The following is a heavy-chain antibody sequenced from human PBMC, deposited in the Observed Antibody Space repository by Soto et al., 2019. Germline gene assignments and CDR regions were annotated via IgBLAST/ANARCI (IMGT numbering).Heavy chain of an antibody. D-gene: IGHD3-3*01. CDR1: GFTFSSYA. CDR3: TTARYYDFWSGFPASVDWFDP. CDR2: ISGSGGST. J-gene: IGHJ5*02. Sequence: GGSLRLSCAASGFTFSSYAMSWVRQAPRKGLEWVSAISGSGGSTYYADSVKGRFTISRDNSKNTLYLQMNSLRAEDTAVYYCTTARYYDFWSGFPASVDWFDPWGQGTLVTVSS. V-gene: IGHV3-23*01.